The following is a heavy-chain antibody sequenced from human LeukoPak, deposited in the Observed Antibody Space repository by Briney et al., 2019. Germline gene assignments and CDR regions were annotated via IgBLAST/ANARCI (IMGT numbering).Heavy chain of an antibody. J-gene: IGHJ4*02. D-gene: IGHD3-9*01. CDR2: ISGSGGST. Sequence: GGSLRLSCAASGFTFSSYAMSWVRQAPGKGLEWVSSISGSGGSTYYTDSVKGRFTISRDNSKKTLHLQMNSLTAEDTAVYFCAKVRDYDILTGYFPYYFDFWGQGTLVTVSA. CDR1: GFTFSSYA. CDR3: AKVRDYDILTGYFPYYFDF. V-gene: IGHV3-23*01.